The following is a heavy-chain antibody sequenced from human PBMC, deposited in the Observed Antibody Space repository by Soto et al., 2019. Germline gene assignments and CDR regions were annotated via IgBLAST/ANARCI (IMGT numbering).Heavy chain of an antibody. V-gene: IGHV3-30-3*01. D-gene: IGHD6-13*01. CDR1: GFTFSSYA. CDR3: ARDFKQLAPGNFFQH. J-gene: IGHJ1*01. CDR2: ISYDGSNK. Sequence: QVQLVESGGGVVQPGRSLRLSCAASGFTFSSYAMHWVRQAPGKGLEWVAVISYDGSNKYYADSVKGRFTISRDNSKNTLYLQMNSLRAEDTAVYYCARDFKQLAPGNFFQHWGQGTLVTVSS.